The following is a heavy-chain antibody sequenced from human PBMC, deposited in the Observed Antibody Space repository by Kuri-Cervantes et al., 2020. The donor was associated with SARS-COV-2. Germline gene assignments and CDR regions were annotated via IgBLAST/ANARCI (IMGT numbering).Heavy chain of an antibody. Sequence: SLKISCAASGFTFSSYAMHWVRQAPGKGLEWVAVISYDGSNKYYADSVKGRFTISRDNSKNTLYLQMNSLRAEDTAVYYCARQGGRAIYFDYWGQGTLVTVSS. CDR1: GFTFSSYA. D-gene: IGHD6-25*01. V-gene: IGHV3-30-3*01. CDR3: ARQGGRAIYFDY. CDR2: ISYDGSNK. J-gene: IGHJ4*02.